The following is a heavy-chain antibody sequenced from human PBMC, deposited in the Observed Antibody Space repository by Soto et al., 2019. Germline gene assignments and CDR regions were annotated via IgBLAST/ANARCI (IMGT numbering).Heavy chain of an antibody. J-gene: IGHJ6*02. CDR1: GGSISSSNRY. D-gene: IGHD2-15*01. CDR3: GRHNQAGRCYFPMDV. CDR2: IYYSGDT. V-gene: IGHV4-39*01. Sequence: SETLSLTCTVSGGSISSSNRYWGWIRQSPGKGLEWIGSIYYSGDTYYNPSLKSRVTISVDTSKNQFSLKLSSVTAADTAVFYCGRHNQAGRCYFPMDVWGQGTTVT.